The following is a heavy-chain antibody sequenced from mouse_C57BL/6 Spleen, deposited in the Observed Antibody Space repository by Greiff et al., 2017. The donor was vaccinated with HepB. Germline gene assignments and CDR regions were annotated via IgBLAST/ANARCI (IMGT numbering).Heavy chain of an antibody. CDR1: GYTFTSYW. J-gene: IGHJ3*01. CDR2: IDPSDSYT. V-gene: IGHV1-50*01. Sequence: QVQLQQSGAELVKPGASVKLSCKASGYTFTSYWMQWVKQRPGQGLEWIGEIDPSDSYTNYNQKFKGKATLTVDTSSSTAYMQLSSLTSEDSAVYYCARVPPELAYWGQGTLVTVSA. CDR3: ARVPPELAY.